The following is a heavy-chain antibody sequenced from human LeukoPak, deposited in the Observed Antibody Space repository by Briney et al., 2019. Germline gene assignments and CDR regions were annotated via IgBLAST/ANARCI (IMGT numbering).Heavy chain of an antibody. CDR1: GGSISSYY. Sequence: SETLSLTCTVSGGSISSYYWSWIRQPPGKGLEWIGYIYYSGSTNYNPSLKSRVTISVDTSKNQFSLKLSSVTAADAAVYYCASSPAAHRDFYYWGQGTLVTVSS. J-gene: IGHJ4*02. D-gene: IGHD2-15*01. CDR2: IYYSGST. V-gene: IGHV4-59*01. CDR3: ASSPAAHRDFYY.